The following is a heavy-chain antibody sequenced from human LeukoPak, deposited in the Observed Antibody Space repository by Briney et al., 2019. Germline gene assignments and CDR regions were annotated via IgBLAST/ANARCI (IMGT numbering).Heavy chain of an antibody. V-gene: IGHV3-21*01. J-gene: IGHJ4*02. CDR2: IDYDSSHI. CDR1: GLTFSTSA. CDR3: TRDPLRYLRVGHYDY. Sequence: GGSLRLSCAASGLTFSTSAMNWVRQVPGKGLEWVSSIDYDSSHIYYAASVRGRFTISRDNARDSAYLQMDSLRVEDTAVYYCTRDPLRYLRVGHYDYWGQGTLVAVSS. D-gene: IGHD3-9*01.